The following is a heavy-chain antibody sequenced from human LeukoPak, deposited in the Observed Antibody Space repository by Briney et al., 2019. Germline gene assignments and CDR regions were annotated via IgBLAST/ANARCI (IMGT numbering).Heavy chain of an antibody. CDR1: GGTFSYYA. J-gene: IGHJ6*03. CDR3: ARSLKEVYHYYMDV. V-gene: IGHV1-69*13. CDR2: IIPMFGTA. Sequence: ASVKVSCKASGGTFSYYAISWVRQAPGQGLEWMGGIIPMFGTANYAQKFQGRVTITADEPTSTAYMELSSLRSEDTAIYYCARSLKEVYHYYMDVWAKGPRSPSP.